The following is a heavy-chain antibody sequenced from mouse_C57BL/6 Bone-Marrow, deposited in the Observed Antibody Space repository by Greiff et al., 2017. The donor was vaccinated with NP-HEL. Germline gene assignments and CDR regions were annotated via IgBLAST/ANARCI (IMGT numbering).Heavy chain of an antibody. J-gene: IGHJ3*01. CDR2: IYPGNSDT. Sequence: EVQLQQSGTVLARPGASVKMSCKTSGFTFTSYWMHWVKQRPGQGLEWIGAIYPGNSDTSYNQKFKGKAKLTAVTSASTAYMELSSLTNEDSAVYYCTRYYYGSSRGPWFAYWGQGTLVTVSA. V-gene: IGHV1-5*01. CDR1: GFTFTSYW. D-gene: IGHD1-1*01. CDR3: TRYYYGSSRGPWFAY.